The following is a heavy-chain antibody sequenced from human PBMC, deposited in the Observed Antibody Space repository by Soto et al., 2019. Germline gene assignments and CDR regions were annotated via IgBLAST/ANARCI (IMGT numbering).Heavy chain of an antibody. V-gene: IGHV1-69*13. D-gene: IGHD2-2*01. CDR1: GGTFSSYA. Sequence: GASVKVSCKASGGTFSSYAISWVRQAPGQGXEWMGGIIPIFGTANYAQKFQGRVTITADESTSTAYMELSSLRSEDTAVYYCARDHLIVVVPAATSYYYYGMDVWGQGTTVTVSS. J-gene: IGHJ6*02. CDR3: ARDHLIVVVPAATSYYYYGMDV. CDR2: IIPIFGTA.